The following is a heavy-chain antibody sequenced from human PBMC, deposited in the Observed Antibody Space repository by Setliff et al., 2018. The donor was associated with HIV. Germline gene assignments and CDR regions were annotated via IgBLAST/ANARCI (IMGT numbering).Heavy chain of an antibody. CDR1: GSTFIVYY. V-gene: IGHV1-2*02. J-gene: IGHJ6*03. CDR2: IDPNSGGT. D-gene: IGHD7-27*01. CDR3: VRDRTQQNWGSRGYYYMDV. Sequence: ASVKVSCKASGSTFIVYYIHWVRQAPGQGLEWVGWIDPNSGGTTNAQKFQGRVTMTRDTSISTVYLELRRLRSDDTAVYYCVRDRTQQNWGSRGYYYMDVWGKGTTVTVSS.